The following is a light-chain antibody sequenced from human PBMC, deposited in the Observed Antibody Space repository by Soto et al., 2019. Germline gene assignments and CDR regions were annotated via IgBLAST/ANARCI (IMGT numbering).Light chain of an antibody. CDR2: GNS. V-gene: IGLV1-40*01. Sequence: QSVLTQPPSVSGAPGQRVTISCTGSSSNIGAGYDVHWYQQLPGTAPKLLIYGNSNRPSGVPDRFSGSKSGTSASRAITGLQAEDEADYYCQSYDISLSGVFGGGTKLTVL. CDR1: SSNIGAGYD. J-gene: IGLJ3*02. CDR3: QSYDISLSGV.